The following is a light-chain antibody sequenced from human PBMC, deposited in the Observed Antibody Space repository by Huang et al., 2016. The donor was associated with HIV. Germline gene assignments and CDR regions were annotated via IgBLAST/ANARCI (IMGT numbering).Light chain of an antibody. CDR3: QQSYSSPRWT. J-gene: IGKJ1*01. CDR1: RSITTY. Sequence: DIQMTQSPSSLPASIGDRVTITCRASRSITTYLNWYQQKPGKGPSLLIYAASRLQSGVPSRCSGSGSGTEFTLTISSLQPEDFATYYCQQSYSSPRWTFGQGTKIEVK. V-gene: IGKV1-39*01. CDR2: AAS.